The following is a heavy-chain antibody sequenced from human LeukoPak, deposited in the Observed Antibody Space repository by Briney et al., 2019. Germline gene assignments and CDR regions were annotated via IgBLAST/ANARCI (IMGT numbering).Heavy chain of an antibody. Sequence: GGSLRLSCAASGFTFSTYGMNWVRQAPGKGLEWVSGISPSGDITYYADSVMGRFSISRDNPKSTVSLQMSSLRAEDTALYYCAKDWRSYYYDSSGYYDYWGQGTLVTVSS. CDR1: GFTFSTYG. CDR3: AKDWRSYYYDSSGYYDY. V-gene: IGHV3-23*01. D-gene: IGHD3-22*01. CDR2: ISPSGDIT. J-gene: IGHJ4*02.